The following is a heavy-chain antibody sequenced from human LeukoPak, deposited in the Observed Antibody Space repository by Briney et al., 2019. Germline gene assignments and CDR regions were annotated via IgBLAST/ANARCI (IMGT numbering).Heavy chain of an antibody. CDR1: GFTFSSYA. D-gene: IGHD5-18*01. CDR2: ISYDGSNK. J-gene: IGHJ4*02. CDR3: ARDQVDTASFYYFDY. V-gene: IGHV3-30-3*01. Sequence: GRSLRLSCAASGFTFSSYAMHWVSQAPGKGLEWVAVISYDGSNKYYADSVKGRFTISRDNSKNTLYLQMNSLRAEDTAVYYCARDQVDTASFYYFDYWGQGTLVTVSS.